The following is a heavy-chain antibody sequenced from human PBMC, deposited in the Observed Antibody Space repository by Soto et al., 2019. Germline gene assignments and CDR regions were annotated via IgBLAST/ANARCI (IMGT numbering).Heavy chain of an antibody. V-gene: IGHV3-30*18. Sequence: QVQLVESGGGVVQPGRSLRLSCAASGFTFSSYGMHWVRQAPGKGLEWVAVISYDGSNKYYADSVKGRFTISRDNSKNTLSRKMNSLSAEDTDVYYCANYGDYGYYGMDVWCQGTTVTVSS. CDR2: ISYDGSNK. J-gene: IGHJ6*02. D-gene: IGHD4-17*01. CDR3: ANYGDYGYYGMDV. CDR1: GFTFSSYG.